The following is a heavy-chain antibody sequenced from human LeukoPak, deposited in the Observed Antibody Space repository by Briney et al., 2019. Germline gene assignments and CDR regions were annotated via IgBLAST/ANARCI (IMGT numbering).Heavy chain of an antibody. Sequence: PGGSLRLSCAASGFTFSSYAKSWVRQAPGKGLEWVSAISGSGGSTYYADSVKGRFTISRDNSKNTLYLQMNSLRAEDTAVYYCAKDVGVGATSLLDYWGQGTLVTVSS. D-gene: IGHD1-26*01. CDR3: AKDVGVGATSLLDY. J-gene: IGHJ4*02. V-gene: IGHV3-23*01. CDR2: ISGSGGST. CDR1: GFTFSSYA.